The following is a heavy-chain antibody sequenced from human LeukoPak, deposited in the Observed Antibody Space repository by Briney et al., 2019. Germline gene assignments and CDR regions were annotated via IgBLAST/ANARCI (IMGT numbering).Heavy chain of an antibody. V-gene: IGHV4-34*01. CDR3: AKWPGGVEGNIDY. J-gene: IGHJ4*02. CDR1: GGSFSGYY. D-gene: IGHD3-16*01. Sequence: SETLSLTCAVYGGSFSGYYWSWIRQPPGKGLEWIGEINHSGSTNYNPSLKSRVTISVDTSKNQFSLKLSSVTAADTAVYYCAKWPGGVEGNIDYWGQGTLVTVSS. CDR2: INHSGST.